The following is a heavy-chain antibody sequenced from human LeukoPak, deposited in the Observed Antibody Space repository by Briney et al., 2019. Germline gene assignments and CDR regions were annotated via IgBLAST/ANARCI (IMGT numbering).Heavy chain of an antibody. CDR2: ISSSSGTI. D-gene: IGHD3-3*01. CDR1: GFTFSSYS. J-gene: IGHJ4*02. V-gene: IGHV3-48*02. Sequence: GGSLRLSCAASGFTFSSYSMNWVRQGPGKGLEWVSYISSSSGTIYYADSVKGRFTISRDNAKNSLYLQMNSLRDEDTAVYYCARGYDFWSGYLYYFDYWGQGTLVTVSS. CDR3: ARGYDFWSGYLYYFDY.